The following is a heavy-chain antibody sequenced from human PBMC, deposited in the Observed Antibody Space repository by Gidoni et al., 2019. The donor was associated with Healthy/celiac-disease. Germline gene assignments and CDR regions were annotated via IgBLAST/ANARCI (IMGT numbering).Heavy chain of an antibody. CDR1: GFTFSSCG. CDR2: IWYDGSNK. V-gene: IGHV3-33*01. D-gene: IGHD6-19*01. CDR3: ARGGQAYYSSGWSHFDY. J-gene: IGHJ4*02. Sequence: QVQLVESGGGVVEPGRSLRLSCAASGFTFSSCGMTRVRQAPGKGLEWVAVIWYDGSNKYYADSVKGRFTISRDNSKNTLYLQMNSLRAEDTAVYYCARGGQAYYSSGWSHFDYWGQGTLVTVSS.